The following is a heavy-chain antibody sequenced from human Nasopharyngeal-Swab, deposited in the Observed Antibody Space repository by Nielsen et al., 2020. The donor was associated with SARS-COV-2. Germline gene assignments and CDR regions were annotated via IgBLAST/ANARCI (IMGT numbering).Heavy chain of an antibody. J-gene: IGHJ4*02. V-gene: IGHV4-59*01. Sequence: WIRQPPGKGLEWIGYIYYSGSTNYNPSLKSRVTISVDTSKNQFSLKLSSVTAADTAVYYCARAEGHYDSSGYYCPALFDYWGQGTLVTVSS. CDR3: ARAEGHYDSSGYYCPALFDY. D-gene: IGHD3-22*01. CDR2: IYYSGST.